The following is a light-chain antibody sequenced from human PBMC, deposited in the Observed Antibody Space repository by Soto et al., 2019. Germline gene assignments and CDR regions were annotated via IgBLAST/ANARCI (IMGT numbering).Light chain of an antibody. Sequence: EVVLTQSPGALSLSPGDRATLTCRASQTFYSNFLAWYQQKPGQAPRLLIYAVSTRAAGIPERFSGSRSGTDFTLTISRLEPEDFAVYYCHQYAIPPWTFGLGTKVEI. J-gene: IGKJ1*01. CDR1: QTFYSNF. V-gene: IGKV3-20*01. CDR2: AVS. CDR3: HQYAIPPWT.